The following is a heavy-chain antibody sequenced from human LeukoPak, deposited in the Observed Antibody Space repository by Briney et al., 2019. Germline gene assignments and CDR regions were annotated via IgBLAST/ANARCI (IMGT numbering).Heavy chain of an antibody. CDR1: GFTFSSYS. V-gene: IGHV3-21*01. CDR2: ISSSSNYI. Sequence: PGGSLRLSCAASGFTFSSYSMNWVRQAPGKGLEWVSSISSSSNYIYYADSVKGRFTTSRDNAKNSLWLQMNSLRAEDTAVYNCARGEGDSGGNFVGDYWGQGTLVTVSS. J-gene: IGHJ4*02. CDR3: ARGEGDSGGNFVGDY. D-gene: IGHD4-23*01.